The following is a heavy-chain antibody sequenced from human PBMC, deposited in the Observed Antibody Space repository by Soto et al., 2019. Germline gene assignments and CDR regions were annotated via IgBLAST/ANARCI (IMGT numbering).Heavy chain of an antibody. CDR3: ARDYDIWGEDGFDP. V-gene: IGHV1-18*01. J-gene: IGHJ5*02. CDR1: GYTFTNFG. D-gene: IGHD3-9*01. CDR2: ISAYNDER. Sequence: QVQLVQSGGEMKKPGASVKVSCKASGYTFTNFGISWVRQAPGQGPEWVGWISAYNDERNYAQKFRGRVIMTTDTAARTAYMELRTLTSDDTAVYYCARDYDIWGEDGFDPWGQGTRVTVSS.